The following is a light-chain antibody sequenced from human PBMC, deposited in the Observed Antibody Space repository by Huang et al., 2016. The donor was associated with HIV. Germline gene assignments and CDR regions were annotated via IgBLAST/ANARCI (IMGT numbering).Light chain of an antibody. J-gene: IGKJ4*01. V-gene: IGKV3-20*01. CDR1: QSVRSSS. CDR2: GAS. Sequence: PGERATLSCRASQSVRSSSLAWYQQKPGQSPWLLIFGASNRATAIPDRFSGSGSATDFTLTISRLEPEDFAVYYCQQYGSSPLTFGGGTKVEIK. CDR3: QQYGSSPLT.